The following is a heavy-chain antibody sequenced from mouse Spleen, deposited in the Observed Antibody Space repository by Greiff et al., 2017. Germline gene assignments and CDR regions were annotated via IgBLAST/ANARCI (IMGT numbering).Heavy chain of an antibody. D-gene: IGHD1-1*01. CDR2: INPNSGTT. CDR3: ARGFYYYGSSPEYFDV. V-gene: IGHV1-39*01. Sequence: VQLQQSGPELVKPGASVKISCKASGYSFTDYNMNWVKQSTGKSLEWIGVINPNSGTTTYNQKFKGKATLTVDQSSSTAYMQLNSLTSEDSAVYYCARGFYYYGSSPEYFDVWGAGTTVTVSS. J-gene: IGHJ1*01. CDR1: GYSFTDYN.